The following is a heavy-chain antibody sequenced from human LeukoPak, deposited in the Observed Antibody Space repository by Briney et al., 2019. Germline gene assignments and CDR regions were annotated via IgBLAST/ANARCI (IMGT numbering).Heavy chain of an antibody. CDR2: IYPDDSDT. CDR3: ARRGPFGVLDF. J-gene: IGHJ4*02. V-gene: IGHV5-51*01. D-gene: IGHD3-3*01. Sequence: GESLKISCKGSGYTFSTYSIGWVRQLSGKGLGWMGIIYPDDSDTRNSPSFQGHVTISADKSINTAYLQWSSLKASDTAMYYCARRGPFGVLDFWGQGSLVTVSS. CDR1: GYTFSTYS.